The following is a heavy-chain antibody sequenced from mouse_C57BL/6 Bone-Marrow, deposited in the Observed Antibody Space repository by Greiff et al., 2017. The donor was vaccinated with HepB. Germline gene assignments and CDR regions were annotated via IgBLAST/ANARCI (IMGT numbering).Heavy chain of an antibody. CDR3: ARRVYGNYWFAY. CDR1: GFTFSDYY. CDR2: ISNGGGST. Sequence: EVKVVESGGGLVQPGGSLKLSCAASGFTFSDYYMYWVRQTPEKRLEWVAYISNGGGSTYYPDTVKGRFTISRDNAKNTLYLQMSRLKSEDTAMYYCARRVYGNYWFAYWGQGTLVTVSA. V-gene: IGHV5-12*01. J-gene: IGHJ3*01. D-gene: IGHD2-1*01.